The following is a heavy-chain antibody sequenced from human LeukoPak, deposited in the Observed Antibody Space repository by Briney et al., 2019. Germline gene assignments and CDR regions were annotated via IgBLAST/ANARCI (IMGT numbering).Heavy chain of an antibody. CDR2: FDPEDGET. Sequence: GASVKVSCKVSGYTLTELSMHWVRQAPGKGLEWMGGFDPEDGETIYAQKFQGRVTMTEDTSTDTAYMELSSLRSEDTAVYYCARSPTVRLRLGELSTQPDYWGQGTLVTVSS. J-gene: IGHJ4*02. D-gene: IGHD3-16*02. CDR1: GYTLTELS. V-gene: IGHV1-24*01. CDR3: ARSPTVRLRLGELSTQPDY.